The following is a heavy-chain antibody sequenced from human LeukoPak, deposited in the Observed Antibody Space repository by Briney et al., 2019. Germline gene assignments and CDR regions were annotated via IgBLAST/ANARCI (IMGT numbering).Heavy chain of an antibody. CDR2: INHSGST. D-gene: IGHD3-10*01. J-gene: IGHJ4*02. Sequence: PSETLSLTCALYGGSFSGYNWSWIRQPPGKGLEWMKEINHSGSTNYNPSLKSRVTISVDTSKNQISLKLSSVTAADTAVYYCARHRRDYYGSGRMYYFDCWGQGTLVTVSS. CDR3: ARHRRDYYGSGRMYYFDC. V-gene: IGHV4-34*01. CDR1: GGSFSGYN.